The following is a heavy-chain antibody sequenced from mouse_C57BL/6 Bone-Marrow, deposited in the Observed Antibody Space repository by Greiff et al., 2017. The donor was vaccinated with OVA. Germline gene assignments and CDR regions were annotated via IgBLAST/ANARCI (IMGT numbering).Heavy chain of an antibody. V-gene: IGHV5-12*01. CDR3: ARHNGHWYFDV. CDR2: ISNGGGST. J-gene: IGHJ1*03. Sequence: VESGGGLVQPGGSLQLSCAASGFTFSDYYMYWVRQTPEKRLEWVAYISNGGGSTYYPDTVTGRVTISRDNAKNPLYLQMSRLKSEDTAMYYCARHNGHWYFDVWGTGTTVTVSS. CDR1: GFTFSDYY.